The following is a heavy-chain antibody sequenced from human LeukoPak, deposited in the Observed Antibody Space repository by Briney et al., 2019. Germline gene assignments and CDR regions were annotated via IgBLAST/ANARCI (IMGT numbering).Heavy chain of an antibody. Sequence: ASVKVSCNASGYTFTSYGISWVRQAPGQGLEWMGWISAYNGNTNYAQKLQGRVTMTTDTSTSTAYMELRSLRSDDTAVYYCARDVSPEGRGWYGGTGYWGQGTLVTVSS. CDR3: ARDVSPEGRGWYGGTGY. D-gene: IGHD6-19*01. J-gene: IGHJ4*02. CDR2: ISAYNGNT. V-gene: IGHV1-18*01. CDR1: GYTFTSYG.